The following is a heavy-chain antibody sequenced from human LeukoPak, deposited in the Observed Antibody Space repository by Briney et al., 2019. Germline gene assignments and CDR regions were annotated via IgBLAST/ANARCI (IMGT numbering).Heavy chain of an antibody. Sequence: ASVKVSCKASGGTFISYAISWVRQAPGQGLEWMGIINPSGGSTSYAQKFQGRVTMTTDTSTSTAYMELRSLRSDDTAVYYCARARVTEVGALGYWGQGTLVTVSS. D-gene: IGHD1-26*01. CDR3: ARARVTEVGALGY. CDR2: INPSGGST. V-gene: IGHV1-46*01. J-gene: IGHJ4*02. CDR1: GGTFISYA.